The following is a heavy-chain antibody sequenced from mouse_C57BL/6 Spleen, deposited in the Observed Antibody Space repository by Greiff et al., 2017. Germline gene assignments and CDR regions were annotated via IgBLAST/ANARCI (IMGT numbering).Heavy chain of an antibody. CDR2: ISDGGSYT. V-gene: IGHV5-4*01. D-gene: IGHD1-1*01. Sequence: EVKLQQSGGGLVKPGGSLKLSCAASGFTFSSYAMSWVRQTPEKRLEWVATISDGGSYTYYPDNVKGRFTISRDNAKNNLYLQMSHLKSEDTAMYYGAREGGPFITTVDWYFDVWGTGTTVTVSS. CDR1: GFTFSSYA. CDR3: AREGGPFITTVDWYFDV. J-gene: IGHJ1*03.